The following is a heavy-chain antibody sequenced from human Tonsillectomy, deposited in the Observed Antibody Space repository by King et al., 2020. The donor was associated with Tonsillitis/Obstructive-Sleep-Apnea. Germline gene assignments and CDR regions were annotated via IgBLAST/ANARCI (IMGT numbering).Heavy chain of an antibody. J-gene: IGHJ6*02. CDR3: ARVPSPNTFVGVIENGGYCIDV. D-gene: IGHD3-16*02. CDR1: GFTFSSYG. CDR2: IGSDGSNK. V-gene: IGHV3-33*01. Sequence: QLVQSGGGVVQPGRSLRLSCAASGFTFSSYGMHWVRQAPGKGLEWVAGIGSDGSNKYYADSVKGRFTISRDNSKNTLYLQMNSLRAEDTAVYYCARVPSPNTFVGVIENGGYCIDVWGQGTTVTVSS.